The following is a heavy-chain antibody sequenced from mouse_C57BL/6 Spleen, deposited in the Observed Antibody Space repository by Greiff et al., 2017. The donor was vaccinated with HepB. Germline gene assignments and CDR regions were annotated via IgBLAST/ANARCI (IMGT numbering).Heavy chain of an antibody. CDR1: GYTFTDYN. CDR3: ARRGGYGAWFAY. J-gene: IGHJ3*01. CDR2: INPNNGGT. V-gene: IGHV1-18*01. Sequence: EVQLQQSGPELVKPGASVKIPCKASGYTFTDYNMDWVKQSHGKSLEWIGDINPNNGGTIYNQKFKGKATLTVDKSSSTAYMELRSLTSEDTAVYYCARRGGYGAWFAYWGQGTLVTVSA. D-gene: IGHD1-1*02.